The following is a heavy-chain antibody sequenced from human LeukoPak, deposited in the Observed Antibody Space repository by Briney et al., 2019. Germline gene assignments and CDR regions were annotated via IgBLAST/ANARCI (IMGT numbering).Heavy chain of an antibody. J-gene: IGHJ4*02. CDR2: IWYDGSNK. CDR1: GFTFSSYG. D-gene: IGHD1-14*01. Sequence: PGGSLRLSCAASGFTFSSYGMHWVRQAPGKGLEWVAVIWYDGSNKYYAGSVKGRFTISRDNSKNTLYLQMNSLRAEDTAVYYCARDLSGINELAPGLDWGQGTLVTVSS. V-gene: IGHV3-33*01. CDR3: ARDLSGINELAPGLD.